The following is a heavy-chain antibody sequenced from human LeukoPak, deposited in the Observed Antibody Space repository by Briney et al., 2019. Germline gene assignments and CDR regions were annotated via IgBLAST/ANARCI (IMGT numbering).Heavy chain of an antibody. CDR1: GGSISSSSHY. CDR2: IYYSGIS. J-gene: IGHJ4*02. CDR3: ARQFYYDSGGSHY. D-gene: IGHD3-22*01. Sequence: PSETLSLTCTVFGGSISSSSHYWGWVRQPPGRGLEWIGTIYYSGISYYNPSLASRVTISVDTSKNQFSLKLSSVTAADTAVYYCARQFYYDSGGSHYWGQGTLVTVSS. V-gene: IGHV4-39*01.